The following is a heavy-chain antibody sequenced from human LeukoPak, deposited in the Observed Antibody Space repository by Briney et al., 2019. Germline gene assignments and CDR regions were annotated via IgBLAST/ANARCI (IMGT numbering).Heavy chain of an antibody. Sequence: GASVKVSCKASGYTFTSYGISWVRQAPGQGLEWMGWISAYNGNTNYAQKLQGRVTMTTDTSTSTAYMELRSLRPDDTAVYYCAGDPYYDSSGLTLDYWGQGTLVTVSS. J-gene: IGHJ4*02. V-gene: IGHV1-18*01. CDR1: GYTFTSYG. D-gene: IGHD3-22*01. CDR3: AGDPYYDSSGLTLDY. CDR2: ISAYNGNT.